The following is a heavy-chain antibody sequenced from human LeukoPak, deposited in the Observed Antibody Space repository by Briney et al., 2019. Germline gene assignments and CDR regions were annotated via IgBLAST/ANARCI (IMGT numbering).Heavy chain of an antibody. CDR1: GFTFSSYW. CDR2: INADGRTT. D-gene: IGHD5-18*01. CDR3: ARGASSGYRIDQ. Sequence: PGGSLRLSCAASGFTFSSYWMHWVRQAPRKGLVWVSRINADGRTTNYADSVKGRFTISRDNARNTLYLQLSNLRAEDTAVYYCARGASSGYRIDQWGQGTLVTVSS. J-gene: IGHJ4*02. V-gene: IGHV3-74*01.